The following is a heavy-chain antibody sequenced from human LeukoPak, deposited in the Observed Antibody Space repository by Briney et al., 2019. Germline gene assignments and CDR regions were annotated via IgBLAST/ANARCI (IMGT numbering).Heavy chain of an antibody. Sequence: GGSLRLSCAVSGFTFSNFEMNWVRQAPGKGLEWVSYISSSGSTIYYADSVKGRFSISRDNAKNLMYLQMSSLRAEDTAIYYCVLEGRDWGQGTLVTVSS. V-gene: IGHV3-48*03. CDR2: ISSSGSTI. CDR3: VLEGRD. J-gene: IGHJ4*02. CDR1: GFTFSNFE.